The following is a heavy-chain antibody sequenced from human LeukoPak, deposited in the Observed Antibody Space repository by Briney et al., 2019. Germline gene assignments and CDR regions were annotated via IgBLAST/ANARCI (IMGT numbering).Heavy chain of an antibody. CDR1: GYTFTGYY. D-gene: IGHD3-22*01. CDR3: ARGAPYDSSGYYFGLDY. CDR2: INPNSGGT. J-gene: IGHJ4*02. Sequence: ASVKVSCKASGYTFTGYYMHWVRQAPGQGLEWMGWINPNSGGTNYAQKFQGRVTMTRDTSISTAYMERSRLRSDDTAVYYCARGAPYDSSGYYFGLDYWGQGTLVTVSS. V-gene: IGHV1-2*02.